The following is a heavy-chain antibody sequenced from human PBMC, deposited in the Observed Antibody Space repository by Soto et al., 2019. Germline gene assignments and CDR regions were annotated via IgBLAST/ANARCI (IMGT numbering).Heavy chain of an antibody. CDR3: ARVTGSCSSTSCSYYYYYYGMDV. D-gene: IGHD2-2*01. CDR1: GYTFTGYY. V-gene: IGHV1-18*04. J-gene: IGHJ6*02. CDR2: ISVYNGNT. Sequence: GASVKVSCKASGYTFTGYYMHWVRQAPGQGLEWMGWISVYNGNTNYAQKLQGRVTMTTDTSTSTAYMELRSLRSDDTAVYYCARVTGSCSSTSCSYYYYYYGMDVWGQGTTVTVSS.